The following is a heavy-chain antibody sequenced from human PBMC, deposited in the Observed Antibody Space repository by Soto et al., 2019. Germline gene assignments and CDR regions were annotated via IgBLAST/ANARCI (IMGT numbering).Heavy chain of an antibody. J-gene: IGHJ4*02. Sequence: NLGGPLRLSCEGSGFTFSSDSMNWFRQAPGKGLEWVSSISSSVDDIHYADSVKGRFTISRDNAKNSLYLQMNSLRAEDTAVYYCAIFWAVADPNWGQGTLVTVSS. CDR1: GFTFSSDS. CDR2: ISSSVDDI. D-gene: IGHD6-19*01. V-gene: IGHV3-21*04. CDR3: AIFWAVADPN.